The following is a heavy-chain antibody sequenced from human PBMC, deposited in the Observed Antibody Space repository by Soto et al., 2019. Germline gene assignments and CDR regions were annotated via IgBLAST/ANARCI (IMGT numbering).Heavy chain of an antibody. CDR1: GYTFTSYG. CDR2: ISAYNGNT. Sequence: ASVKVSCKASGYTFTSYGISWVRQAPGQGLEWMGWISAYNGNTNYAQKLQGRVTMTTDTSTSTAYMELRSLRSDDTAVYYCARDQGGDIVATIAFDIWGQGTMVTVSS. V-gene: IGHV1-18*01. D-gene: IGHD5-12*01. J-gene: IGHJ3*02. CDR3: ARDQGGDIVATIAFDI.